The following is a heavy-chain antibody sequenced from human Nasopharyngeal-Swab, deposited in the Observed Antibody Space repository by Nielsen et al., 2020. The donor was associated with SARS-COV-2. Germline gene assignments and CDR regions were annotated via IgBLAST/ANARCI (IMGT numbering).Heavy chain of an antibody. Sequence: GESLKISCAASGFTFSSYAMSWGRQAPGKGLEWVSTISGSGASTDYADSVRGRFTISRDNSKNTLYLQMSSRRAEDTAVYYCARRPRIVVTATGYYFDYWGQGALVTVSS. D-gene: IGHD6-19*01. J-gene: IGHJ4*02. CDR1: GFTFSSYA. V-gene: IGHV3-23*01. CDR3: ARRPRIVVTATGYYFDY. CDR2: ISGSGAST.